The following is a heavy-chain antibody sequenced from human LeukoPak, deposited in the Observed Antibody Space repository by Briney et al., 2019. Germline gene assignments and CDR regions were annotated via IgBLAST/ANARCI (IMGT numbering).Heavy chain of an antibody. Sequence: PSETLSLTCTVSGGSISSYYWSWIRQPPGKGLEWIGYIYYSGSTNYNPSLKSRVTISVDTSKTQFSLKLSSVTAADTAVYYCARDRGGYLRYYYYYMDVWGKGTTVTVSS. CDR1: GGSISSYY. V-gene: IGHV4-59*01. CDR3: ARDRGGYLRYYYYYMDV. D-gene: IGHD3-16*02. CDR2: IYYSGST. J-gene: IGHJ6*03.